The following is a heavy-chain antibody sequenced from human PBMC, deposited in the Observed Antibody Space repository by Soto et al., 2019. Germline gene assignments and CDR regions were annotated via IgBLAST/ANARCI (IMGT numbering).Heavy chain of an antibody. D-gene: IGHD4-17*01. J-gene: IGHJ6*02. CDR1: GFTFSSYA. V-gene: IGHV3-23*01. Sequence: EVQLLESGGGLVQPGGSLRLSCAASGFTFSSYAMSWVRQAPGMGLEWVSVISGSGYATYYADSVKSRCTVSRDNSNNTVYLQMNSLRAEDTAVYYCAKEETVLVNYYYYYGMDVWGQGTTVTVSS. CDR2: ISGSGYAT. CDR3: AKEETVLVNYYYYYGMDV.